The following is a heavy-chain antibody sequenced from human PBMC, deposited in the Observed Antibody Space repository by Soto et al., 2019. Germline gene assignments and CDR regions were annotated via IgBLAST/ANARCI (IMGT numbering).Heavy chain of an antibody. CDR2: IYKSATT. Sequence: PSETLSLTCSVSGDSISNLDYFWAWIRQPPGQALEYIGYIYKSATTYYNPSFESRVAISVDTSKSPFSLNVTSVPAADTAVYFCARGRYCLTGRCFPNWFDSWGQGALVTVSS. CDR3: ARGRYCLTGRCFPNWFDS. J-gene: IGHJ5*01. V-gene: IGHV4-30-4*01. D-gene: IGHD7-27*01. CDR1: GDSISNLDYF.